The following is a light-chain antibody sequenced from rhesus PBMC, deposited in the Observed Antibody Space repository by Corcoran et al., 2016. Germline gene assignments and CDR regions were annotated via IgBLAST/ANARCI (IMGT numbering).Light chain of an antibody. CDR2: GAS. J-gene: IGKJ2*01. CDR3: LQHSDWPHS. Sequence: EIVMTQSPATLSLSPGERATLSCRAGQSVSSSLAWYQRRPGPAPRLLIYGASYRATGIPDRFSGGGSGTDFTLTISSLEPEDVAVYYCLQHSDWPHSFGQGTKVEIK. CDR1: QSVSSS. V-gene: IGKV3-24*01.